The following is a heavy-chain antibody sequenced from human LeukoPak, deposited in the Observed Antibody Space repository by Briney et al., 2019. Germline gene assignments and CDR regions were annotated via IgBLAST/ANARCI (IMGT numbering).Heavy chain of an antibody. CDR3: ARGTVATLFDY. V-gene: IGHV3-53*01. D-gene: IGHD5-12*01. J-gene: IGHJ4*02. CDR1: GFTVINNY. Sequence: GGSLRLSCAASGFTVINNYMSWVRQAPGKGLEWVSVIYSGGSTYYADSVKGRFTISRDNSKNTLYLQMNSLRAEDTAVYYCARGTVATLFDYWGQGTLVTVSS. CDR2: IYSGGST.